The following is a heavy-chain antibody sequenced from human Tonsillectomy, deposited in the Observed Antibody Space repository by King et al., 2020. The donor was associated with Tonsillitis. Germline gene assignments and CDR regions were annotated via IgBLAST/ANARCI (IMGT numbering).Heavy chain of an antibody. V-gene: IGHV3-21*01. CDR3: ARKCSRTSCYGPLGAFDI. Sequence: VQLVESGGGLVKPGGSLRLSCAASGFTFSTYSMHWVRPAPGKGLGWVSSISSGSIYIYYADSVKGRFTISRDNAKNSLYLQMNSLRVEDTAVYYCARKCSRTSCYGPLGAFDIWGQGTMVTVSS. CDR2: ISSGSIYI. CDR1: GFTFSTYS. J-gene: IGHJ3*02. D-gene: IGHD2-2*01.